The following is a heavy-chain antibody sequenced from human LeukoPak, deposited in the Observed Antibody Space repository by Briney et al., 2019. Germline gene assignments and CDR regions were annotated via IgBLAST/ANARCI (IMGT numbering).Heavy chain of an antibody. D-gene: IGHD4-11*01. Sequence: ASVKVSCKVSGYTLTELSMHWVRQAPGKGLEWMGGFDPEDGETIYAQEFQGRVTMTEDTFTDTAYMELSSLRSEDTAVYYCATTVTNRPAQFDPWGQGTLVTVSS. CDR2: FDPEDGET. CDR1: GYTLTELS. J-gene: IGHJ5*02. V-gene: IGHV1-24*01. CDR3: ATTVTNRPAQFDP.